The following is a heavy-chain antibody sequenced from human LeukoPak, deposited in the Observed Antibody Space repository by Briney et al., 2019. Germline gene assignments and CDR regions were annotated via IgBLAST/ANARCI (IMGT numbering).Heavy chain of an antibody. D-gene: IGHD6-13*01. V-gene: IGHV1-18*01. CDR1: GYSFTSYG. J-gene: IGHJ4*02. CDR3: ARDWYSSSWPEFDY. CDR2: ISAYNGNT. Sequence: GESLKISCKGSGYSFTSYGISWVRQAPGQGLEWMGWISAYNGNTNYAQKLQGRVTMTTDTSTSTAYMELRSLRSDDTAVYYCARDWYSSSWPEFDYWGQGTLVTVSS.